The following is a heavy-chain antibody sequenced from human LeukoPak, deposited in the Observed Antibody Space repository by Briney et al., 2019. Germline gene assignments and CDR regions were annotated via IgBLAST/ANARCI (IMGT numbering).Heavy chain of an antibody. CDR2: IYYTGST. J-gene: IGHJ4*02. D-gene: IGHD6-19*01. CDR3: ARVWSSSGQSY. Sequence: PSETLSLTCTVSGGSISSYYWSWVRQPPGKGLEWIGYIYYTGSTNYNPSLKSRVTISVDTSKNQFSLKLSSVTAADTAVYYCARVWSSSGQSYWGQGTLVTVSS. CDR1: GGSISSYY. V-gene: IGHV4-59*08.